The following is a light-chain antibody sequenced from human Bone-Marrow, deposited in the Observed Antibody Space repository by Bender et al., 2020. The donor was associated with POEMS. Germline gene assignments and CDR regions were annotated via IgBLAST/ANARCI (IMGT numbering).Light chain of an antibody. CDR3: VAWDASLNGWV. CDR2: GNN. V-gene: IGLV1-50*01. J-gene: IGLJ3*02. Sequence: QSVLTQPPSVSGAPGQRVTISCTGSSSNIGAGYDLHWYQQLPGTVPKVLIYGNNNRPSGVPDRFSGSKSGTSASLAITGLQSDDEAIYFCVAWDASLNGWVFGGGTKLTVL. CDR1: SSNIGAGYD.